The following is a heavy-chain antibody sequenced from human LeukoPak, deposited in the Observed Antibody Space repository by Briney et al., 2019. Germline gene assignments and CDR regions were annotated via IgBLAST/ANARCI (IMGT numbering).Heavy chain of an antibody. J-gene: IGHJ5*02. Sequence: GASVKVSCKASGHTFSGYYMHWVRQAPGQGLEWMGWINPNNGDTKFAQRFQGRVTMTRDTSISTGYMELSSLKSDDTAVYYCARVCGGDCYSVFDPWGQGTLVTVSS. D-gene: IGHD2-21*02. CDR1: GHTFSGYY. CDR2: INPNNGDT. V-gene: IGHV1-2*02. CDR3: ARVCGGDCYSVFDP.